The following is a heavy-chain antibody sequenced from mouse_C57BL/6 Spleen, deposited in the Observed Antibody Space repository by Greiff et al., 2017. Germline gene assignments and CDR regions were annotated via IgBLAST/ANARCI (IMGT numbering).Heavy chain of an antibody. Sequence: VQLKESGPELVKPGASVKIPCKASGYTFTDYNMDWVKQSHGKSLEWIGDINPNNGGTIYNQKFKGKATLTVDKSSSTAYMELRSLTSEDTAVYYCARGDSSGHVGFAYWGQGTLVTVSA. CDR3: ARGDSSGHVGFAY. CDR1: GYTFTDYN. D-gene: IGHD3-2*02. J-gene: IGHJ3*01. V-gene: IGHV1-18*01. CDR2: INPNNGGT.